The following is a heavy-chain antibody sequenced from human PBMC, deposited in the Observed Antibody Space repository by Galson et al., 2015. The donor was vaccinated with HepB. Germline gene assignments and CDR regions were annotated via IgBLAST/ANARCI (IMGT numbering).Heavy chain of an antibody. Sequence: SVKVSCKASGYTFTSYYMHWVRQAPGQGLEWMGIINPSGGSTSYAQKFQARVTMTRDTSTSTVYMELNSLRSEDTAVYYCARGWSGQRLDSDYWGQGTLVTVSS. J-gene: IGHJ4*02. CDR3: ARGWSGQRLDSDY. CDR2: INPSGGST. D-gene: IGHD6-19*01. CDR1: GYTFTSYY. V-gene: IGHV1-46*01.